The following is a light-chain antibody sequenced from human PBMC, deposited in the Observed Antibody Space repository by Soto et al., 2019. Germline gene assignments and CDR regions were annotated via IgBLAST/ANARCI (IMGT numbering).Light chain of an antibody. Sequence: QSALTQPASVSGSPGQSITISCTGTTSDVGGYNYVSWYQQQPGKAPKLMVYDVSSRPSGVSNRFSGSKSGNTASLTISGLEPEDEADYYCSSYTSNSILVVFGGGTKLTV. V-gene: IGLV2-14*01. CDR1: TSDVGGYNY. J-gene: IGLJ2*01. CDR3: SSYTSNSILVV. CDR2: DVS.